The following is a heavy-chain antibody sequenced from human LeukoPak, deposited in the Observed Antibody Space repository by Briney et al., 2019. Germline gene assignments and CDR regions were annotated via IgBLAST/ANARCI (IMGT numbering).Heavy chain of an antibody. J-gene: IGHJ5*02. V-gene: IGHV1-2*02. Sequence: GASVKVSCKASGYTFIGYYMHWVRQAPGQGLEWMGWINPNSGGTNYAQKFQGRVTMTRDTSISTAYMELSRLRSDDTAVYYCASDLGPSSITIFGGVGENWFDPWGQGTLVTVSS. CDR2: INPNSGGT. CDR1: GYTFIGYY. D-gene: IGHD3-3*01. CDR3: ASDLGPSSITIFGGVGENWFDP.